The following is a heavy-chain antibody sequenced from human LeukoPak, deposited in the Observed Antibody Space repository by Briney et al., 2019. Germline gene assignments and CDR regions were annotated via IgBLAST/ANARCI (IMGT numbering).Heavy chain of an antibody. CDR3: ARGDGDYGWFDP. V-gene: IGHV4-39*07. CDR1: GDSISSSSYY. Sequence: SETLSLTCTVSGDSISSSSYYWGWIRQPPGKGLEWIGTIYYSGSTYYNPSLKSRVTISVDTSKNQFSLKLSSVTAADTAVYYCARGDGDYGWFDPWGQGTLVTVSS. J-gene: IGHJ5*02. D-gene: IGHD4-17*01. CDR2: IYYSGST.